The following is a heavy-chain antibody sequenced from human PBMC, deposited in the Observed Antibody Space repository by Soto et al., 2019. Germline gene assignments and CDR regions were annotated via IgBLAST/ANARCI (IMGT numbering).Heavy chain of an antibody. Sequence: ASVKVSCKVSGYTLTELSMHWVRQAPGKGLEWMGGFDPEDGETIYAQKFQGRVTMTEDTSTDTAYMELSSLRSEDTAVYYCETDYYDSSGYIHLDYWGQGTLVTVSS. CDR3: ETDYYDSSGYIHLDY. J-gene: IGHJ4*02. CDR1: GYTLTELS. CDR2: FDPEDGET. V-gene: IGHV1-24*01. D-gene: IGHD3-22*01.